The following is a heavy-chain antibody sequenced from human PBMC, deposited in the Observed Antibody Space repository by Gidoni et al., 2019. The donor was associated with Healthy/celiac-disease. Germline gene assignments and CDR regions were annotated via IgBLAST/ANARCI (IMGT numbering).Heavy chain of an antibody. CDR2: INPNSGGT. D-gene: IGHD6-13*01. J-gene: IGHJ5*02. Sequence: QVQLVQSGAEVKKPGASVKVSCKASGYTFTGYYMHWVRQAPGQGLEWMGWINPNSGGTNDAQKFQGRVTMTRDTSISTAYMELSRLRSDDTAVYYCARERSSWYSNWFDPWGQGTLVTVSS. V-gene: IGHV1-2*02. CDR1: GYTFTGYY. CDR3: ARERSSWYSNWFDP.